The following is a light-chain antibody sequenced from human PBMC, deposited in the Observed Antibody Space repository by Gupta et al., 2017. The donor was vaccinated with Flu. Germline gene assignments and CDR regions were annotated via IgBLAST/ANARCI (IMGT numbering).Light chain of an antibody. CDR2: ENN. Sequence: QSVLTHPPSVSAAPGQKVTISCSGSSSNIGDNDVSWYQQFPGTAPKLLIYENNDRPSAIPDRFSGSKSGTSATLAITGLQTGDEGDYYCGTWDSSLGGVFFGGGTKLTVL. V-gene: IGLV1-51*02. CDR3: GTWDSSLGGVF. J-gene: IGLJ2*01. CDR1: SSNIGDND.